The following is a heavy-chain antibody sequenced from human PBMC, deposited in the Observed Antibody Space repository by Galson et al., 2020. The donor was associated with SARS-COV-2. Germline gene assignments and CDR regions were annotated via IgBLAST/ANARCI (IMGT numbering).Heavy chain of an antibody. CDR3: VRQPVLRYFDWLLHHDAFDI. CDR1: GGSISSSSYY. CDR2: IYYSGST. J-gene: IGHJ3*02. Sequence: SETLSLTCTVSGGSISSSSYYWGWIRQPPGKGLEWIGSIYYSGSTYYNPSLKSRVTISVDTSKNQFSLKLSSVTAADTAVYYCVRQPVLRYFDWLLHHDAFDIWGQGTMVTVSS. D-gene: IGHD3-9*01. V-gene: IGHV4-39*01.